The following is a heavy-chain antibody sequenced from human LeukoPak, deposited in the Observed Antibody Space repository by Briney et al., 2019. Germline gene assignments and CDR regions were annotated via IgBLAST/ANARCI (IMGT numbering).Heavy chain of an antibody. CDR2: ISYDGSNK. Sequence: GGSLRLSRAASGFTFTSYAMHWVRQAPGKGLEWVALISYDGSNKYYADSVRGRFTISRDNSKNTLYLQMNSLRAEDTAVYYCAKDQRQWLVLSEEDYFDYWGQGTLVTVSS. J-gene: IGHJ4*02. CDR1: GFTFTSYA. V-gene: IGHV3-30*18. D-gene: IGHD6-19*01. CDR3: AKDQRQWLVLSEEDYFDY.